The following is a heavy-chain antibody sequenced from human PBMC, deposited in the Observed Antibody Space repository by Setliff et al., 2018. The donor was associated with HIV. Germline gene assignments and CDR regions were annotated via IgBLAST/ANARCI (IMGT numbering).Heavy chain of an antibody. CDR1: GGSFTTYY. CDR3: AREAAAFGYYYYMDV. J-gene: IGHJ6*03. D-gene: IGHD6-13*01. CDR2: INHSGST. V-gene: IGHV4-34*01. Sequence: PSETLSLTCGVYGGSFTTYYWTWIRQPPGKGLEWLGEINHSGSTNYNSSLKSRVTISVDTSMNQFSLNLSSVTAADTAVYYCAREAAAFGYYYYMDVWGKGTTVTVSS.